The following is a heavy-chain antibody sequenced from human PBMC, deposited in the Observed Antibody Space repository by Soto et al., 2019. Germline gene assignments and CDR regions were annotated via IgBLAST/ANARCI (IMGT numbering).Heavy chain of an antibody. CDR2: ISGSGGST. J-gene: IGHJ4*02. Sequence: GGSLRLSCAASGFTFSSYAMSWFRQAPGKGLEWVSAISGSGGSTYYADSVKGRFTIARDNSKNTLYLQMNSLRAEDTAVYYCAKERHGPSRVVVPAAFDYWGQGTLVTVSS. CDR1: GFTFSSYA. CDR3: AKERHGPSRVVVPAAFDY. D-gene: IGHD2-2*01. V-gene: IGHV3-23*01.